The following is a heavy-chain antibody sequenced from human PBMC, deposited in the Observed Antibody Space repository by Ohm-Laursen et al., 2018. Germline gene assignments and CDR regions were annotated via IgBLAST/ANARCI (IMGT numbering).Heavy chain of an antibody. Sequence: SETLSLTCTVSGGSISGYYWSWIRQPPGKGLEWIGSFYYSGNTYYNPSLMSRVTLSADTSKNQFSLKLSSVTAADTAVYYCASEDGYNPYYWGQGTLVTVSS. CDR3: ASEDGYNPYY. D-gene: IGHD5-24*01. J-gene: IGHJ4*02. CDR2: FYYSGNT. V-gene: IGHV4-39*01. CDR1: GGSISGYY.